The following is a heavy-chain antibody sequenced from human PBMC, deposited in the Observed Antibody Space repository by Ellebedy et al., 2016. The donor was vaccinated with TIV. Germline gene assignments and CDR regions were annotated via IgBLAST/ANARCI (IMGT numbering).Heavy chain of an antibody. D-gene: IGHD3-10*01. J-gene: IGHJ4*02. CDR3: ARGRGYYDSKSYYKGHDY. CDR1: GYTFTSYA. V-gene: IGHV1-8*01. Sequence: AASVKVSCKASGYTFTSYAIYWVRQATGQGLEWMGWMNPNSGNTGHAQNFQGRVTMTRNTSISTAYMELSSLRSEDTAVYYCARGRGYYDSKSYYKGHDYWGQGTLVTVSS. CDR2: MNPNSGNT.